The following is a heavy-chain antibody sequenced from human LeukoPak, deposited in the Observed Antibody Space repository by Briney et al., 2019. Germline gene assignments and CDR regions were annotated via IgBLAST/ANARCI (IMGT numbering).Heavy chain of an antibody. J-gene: IGHJ4*02. V-gene: IGHV3-23*01. CDR3: AKANSGSYLDYFDS. Sequence: PGGSLRLSFSASGFTFSSCAMSWVRQAPGRGLEWVSTISHTGGSTHYAGSVKGRFTTTKDNSKNPVYLQVNTVRADDTAVYYCAKANSGSYLDYFDSWGQGTLVTVSS. CDR2: ISHTGGST. D-gene: IGHD1-26*01. CDR1: GFTFSSCA.